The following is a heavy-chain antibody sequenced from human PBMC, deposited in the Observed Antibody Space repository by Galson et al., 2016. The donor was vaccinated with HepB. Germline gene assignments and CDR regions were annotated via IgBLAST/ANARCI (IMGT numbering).Heavy chain of an antibody. V-gene: IGHV3-66*01. CDR1: EIGSYY. Sequence: SLRLSCAVSEIGSYYINWIRQAHGQVPEWLSVIYTGGTTDSAAAVNARFTISRDNSGNTVHLQMNRLRAEDTAVYYCARSGETRSWYPKEFDHWGHGTLVTVSS. CDR2: IYTGGTT. J-gene: IGHJ4*01. CDR3: ARSGETRSWYPKEFDH. D-gene: IGHD3-10*01.